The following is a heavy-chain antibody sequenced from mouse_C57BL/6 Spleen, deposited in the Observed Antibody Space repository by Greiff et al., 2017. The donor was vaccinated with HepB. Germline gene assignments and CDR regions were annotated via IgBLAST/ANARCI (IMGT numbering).Heavy chain of an antibody. CDR2: IDPENGDT. J-gene: IGHJ1*03. Sequence: VQLQQSGAELVRPGASVKLSCTASGFNIKDDYMHWVKQRPEQGLEWIGWIDPENGDTEYASKFQGKATITADTSSNTAYLQLSSLTSEDTAVYYCSYYDYDGWYFDVWGTGTTVTVSS. V-gene: IGHV14-4*01. D-gene: IGHD2-4*01. CDR3: SYYDYDGWYFDV. CDR1: GFNIKDDY.